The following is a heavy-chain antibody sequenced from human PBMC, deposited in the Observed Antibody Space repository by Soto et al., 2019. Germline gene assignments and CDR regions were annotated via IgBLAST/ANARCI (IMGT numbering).Heavy chain of an antibody. Sequence: PSETLSLTCAVYGGSFSGYYWSWIRQPPGKGLEWIGEINHSGSTNYNPSLKSRVTISVDTSKNQFSLKLSSVTAADTAVYYCARGLAYYYDSSGYYYRSGLDYWGQGTLVTVSS. D-gene: IGHD3-22*01. V-gene: IGHV4-34*01. CDR1: GGSFSGYY. CDR3: ARGLAYYYDSSGYYYRSGLDY. CDR2: INHSGST. J-gene: IGHJ4*02.